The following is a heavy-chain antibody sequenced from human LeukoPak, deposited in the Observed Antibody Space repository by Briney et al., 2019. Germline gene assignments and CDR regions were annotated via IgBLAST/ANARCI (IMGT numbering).Heavy chain of an antibody. CDR2: ISSSSSTI. J-gene: IGHJ2*01. CDR3: AKDRTVGASYWYFDL. V-gene: IGHV3-48*01. Sequence: GGSLRLSCAASGFTFSSYSMNWVRQAPGKGLEWVSYISSSSSTIYYADSVKGRFTISRDNAKNSLYLQMNSLRAEDTAIYYCAKDRTVGASYWYFDLWGRGTLVTVSS. CDR1: GFTFSSYS. D-gene: IGHD1-26*01.